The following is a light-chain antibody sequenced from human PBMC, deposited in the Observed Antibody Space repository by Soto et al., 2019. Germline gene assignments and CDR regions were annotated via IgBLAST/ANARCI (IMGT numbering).Light chain of an antibody. CDR1: QSVSSN. J-gene: IGKJ1*01. CDR3: HQYNNWWT. Sequence: EIEMTQSPATLSVSPGERATLSCRASQSVSSNLAWYQQKPGQAPRLLIYGASTRATGVPVRFSGNGSGTEFTLTISSLQSEDFAVYYCHQYNNWWTFGQGTKVDIK. CDR2: GAS. V-gene: IGKV3-15*01.